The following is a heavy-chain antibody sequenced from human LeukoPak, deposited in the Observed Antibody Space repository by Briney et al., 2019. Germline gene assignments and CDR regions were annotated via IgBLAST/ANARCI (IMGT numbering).Heavy chain of an antibody. J-gene: IGHJ5*02. CDR1: GFTFSSYS. D-gene: IGHD3-3*01. V-gene: IGHV3-48*04. CDR2: ISSSSTI. Sequence: GRSLRLSCAASGFTFSSYSMNWVRQAPGKGLEWVSYISSSSTIYYADSVEGRFTISRDNAKNSLYLQMNSLRAEDTAVYYCARDERFLEWSPGWFDPWGQGTLVTVSS. CDR3: ARDERFLEWSPGWFDP.